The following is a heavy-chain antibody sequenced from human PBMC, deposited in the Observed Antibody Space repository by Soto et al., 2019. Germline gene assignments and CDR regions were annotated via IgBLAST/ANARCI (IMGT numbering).Heavy chain of an antibody. CDR3: AREGLLWFGELNY. Sequence: ASVKVSCKASGYTFTGYHMHWVRQAPGQGLEWMGWINPNSGGTNYAQKFQGRVTMTRDTSISTAYMELSRLRSGDTAVYYCAREGLLWFGELNYWGQGTLVTVSS. D-gene: IGHD3-10*01. CDR1: GYTFTGYH. V-gene: IGHV1-2*02. CDR2: INPNSGGT. J-gene: IGHJ4*02.